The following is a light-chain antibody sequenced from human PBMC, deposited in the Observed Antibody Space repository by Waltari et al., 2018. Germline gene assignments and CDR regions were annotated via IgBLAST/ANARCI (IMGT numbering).Light chain of an antibody. J-gene: IGLJ1*01. Sequence: QSVLTQPPSASGTPGQGVTISCSGTNSNTGNNLVYRYQQLPGTSPKLLIYKNKQRPSGVPDRFSGSKSGTSASLAISGLRSEDEADYYCAAWDDSLNGFYVFGTGTKVTVL. CDR2: KNK. CDR3: AAWDDSLNGFYV. CDR1: NSNTGNNL. V-gene: IGLV1-47*01.